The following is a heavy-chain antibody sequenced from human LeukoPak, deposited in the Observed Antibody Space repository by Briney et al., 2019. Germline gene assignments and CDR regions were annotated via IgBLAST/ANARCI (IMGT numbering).Heavy chain of an antibody. CDR3: ASPAAGKEWPFDY. Sequence: SQTLSLTCTVSGGSISGGSYYWSWIRQPAGKGLEWIGRIYTSGSTNYNPSLKSRVTISVDTSKNQFSLKLSSVTAADTAVYYCASPAAGKEWPFDYWGQGTLVTVSS. J-gene: IGHJ4*02. CDR2: IYTSGST. CDR1: GGSISGGSYY. D-gene: IGHD6-13*01. V-gene: IGHV4-61*02.